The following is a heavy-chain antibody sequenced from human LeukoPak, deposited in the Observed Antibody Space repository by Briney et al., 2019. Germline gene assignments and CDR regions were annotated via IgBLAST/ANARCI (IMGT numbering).Heavy chain of an antibody. V-gene: IGHV3-23*01. CDR3: AKDQSSYSSSWYDAFDI. CDR1: GFTFSSYA. J-gene: IGHJ3*02. CDR2: ISGSGGST. D-gene: IGHD6-13*01. Sequence: GGSLRLSCAASGFTFSSYAMSWVRQAPGKGLEWVSAISGSGGSTYYADSVKGRFTISRDNSKNTLYLQMNSLRAEDTAVYYSAKDQSSYSSSWYDAFDIWGQGTMVTVSS.